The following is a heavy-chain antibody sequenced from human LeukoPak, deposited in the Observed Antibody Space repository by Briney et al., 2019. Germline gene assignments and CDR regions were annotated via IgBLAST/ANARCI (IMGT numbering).Heavy chain of an antibody. CDR1: GYTFTSYD. J-gene: IGHJ6*02. CDR2: MNPNSGNT. D-gene: IGHD6-19*01. CDR3: ARAPLYSSGWYPGPDYYYYGMDV. V-gene: IGHV1-8*01. Sequence: ASVKVSCKASGYTFTSYDINWVRQATGQGLEWMGWMNPNSGNTGYAQKFQGRVTMTRNTPISTAYMELSSLRSEDTAVYYCARAPLYSSGWYPGPDYYYYGMDVWGQGTTVTVSS.